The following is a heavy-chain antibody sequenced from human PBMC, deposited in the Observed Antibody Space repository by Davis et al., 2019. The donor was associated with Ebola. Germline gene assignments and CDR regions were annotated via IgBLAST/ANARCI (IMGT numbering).Heavy chain of an antibody. J-gene: IGHJ6*02. CDR1: GGSFSGYY. CDR2: INHSGST. CDR3: ARGHAYGSMVYGLDV. Sequence: SETLSLTCAVYGGSFSGYYWSWIRQPPGKGLEWIGEINHSGSTNYNPSLKSRLTIDVDTSKNEFSLKLSSVTAADTAIYFCARGHAYGSMVYGLDVWGQGTTVTVSS. V-gene: IGHV4-34*01. D-gene: IGHD3-10*01.